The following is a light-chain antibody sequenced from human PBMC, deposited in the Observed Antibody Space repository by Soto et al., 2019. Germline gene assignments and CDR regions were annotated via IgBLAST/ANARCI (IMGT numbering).Light chain of an antibody. CDR1: QSVDSSF. CDR2: GAS. V-gene: IGKV3-20*01. CDR3: KNYVSSVT. J-gene: IGKJ1*01. Sequence: EIVLTQSPGSLSLSPGERATLSCRASQSVDSSFFSWYQQKPGQPPRLLIYGASNRATVIPDRFSGGTSGTDFTLTITVLEPEDFAVYYCKNYVSSVTFGQGTKLEIK.